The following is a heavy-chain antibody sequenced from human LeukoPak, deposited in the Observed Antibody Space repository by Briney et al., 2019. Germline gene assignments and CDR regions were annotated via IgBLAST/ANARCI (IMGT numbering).Heavy chain of an antibody. CDR1: GFTFSSYS. CDR2: ISSSSTI. CDR3: ARVEENILDY. D-gene: IGHD2/OR15-2a*01. J-gene: IGHJ4*02. V-gene: IGHV3-48*04. Sequence: GGSLRLSCAASGFTFSSYSMNWVRQAPGKGLEWVSYISSSSTIYYADSVKGRFTISRDNAKNSLYLQMNSLRAEDTAVYYCARVEENILDYWGQGTLVTVSS.